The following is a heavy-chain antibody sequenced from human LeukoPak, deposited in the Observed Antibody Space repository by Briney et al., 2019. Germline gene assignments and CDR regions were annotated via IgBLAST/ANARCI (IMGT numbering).Heavy chain of an antibody. CDR2: ISYDGSNK. CDR1: GFTFSSYA. D-gene: IGHD2-2*02. CDR3: ARADCGSTSCYTVDY. J-gene: IGHJ4*02. Sequence: PGESLRLPCAVSGFTFSSYAMHWVRQAPGKGLEWVAGISYDGSNKYYADFVKGRFTIYRDNSKNTLYLQMNSLRAEDTAVYYCARADCGSTSCYTVDYGGQGTLVTVSS. V-gene: IGHV3-30*01.